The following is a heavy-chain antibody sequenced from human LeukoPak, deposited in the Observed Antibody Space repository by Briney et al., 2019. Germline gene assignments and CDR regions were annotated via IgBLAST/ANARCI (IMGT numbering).Heavy chain of an antibody. Sequence: SVKVSCKASGGTFSSYAISWVRQAPGQGLEWMGGIIPIFGTANYAQKFQGRVTITADESTSTAYMELSSLRSEDTAVYYCAKDRGGATWFDPWGQGTLVTVSS. J-gene: IGHJ5*02. CDR2: IIPIFGTA. D-gene: IGHD1-26*01. V-gene: IGHV1-69*13. CDR3: AKDRGGATWFDP. CDR1: GGTFSSYA.